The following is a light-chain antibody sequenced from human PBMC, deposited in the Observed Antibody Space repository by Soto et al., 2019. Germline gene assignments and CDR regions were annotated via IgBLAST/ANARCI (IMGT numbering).Light chain of an antibody. J-gene: IGKJ1*01. CDR2: AAS. CDR3: QQSYSIPQT. V-gene: IGKV1-39*01. CDR1: QSISNY. Sequence: DIQMTQSPSSLSASVGDRVTITCRASQSISNYLNWYQQIPGKAPKLLICAASSLQSGVPSRFSGSGSGTDFTLTITSLQPEDFAAYFCQQSYSIPQTFGQGTKVESK.